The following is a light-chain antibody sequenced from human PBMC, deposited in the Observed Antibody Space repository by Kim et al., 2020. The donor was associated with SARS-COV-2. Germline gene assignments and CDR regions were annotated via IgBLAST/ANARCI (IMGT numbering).Light chain of an antibody. V-gene: IGKV1-12*01. CDR2: AAS. CDR3: QQANSFLPIT. Sequence: DIQMTQSPSSVSASVGDRVTISCRASQGISRSLAWYQQKPGEAPKLLIYAASTLQSGVPSRFSGSGSGTDFTLTISSLQPEDFATYYCQQANSFLPITFGQGTRLEIK. CDR1: QGISRS. J-gene: IGKJ5*01.